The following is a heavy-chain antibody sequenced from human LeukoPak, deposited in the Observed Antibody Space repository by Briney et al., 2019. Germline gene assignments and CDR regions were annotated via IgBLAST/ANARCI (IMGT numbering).Heavy chain of an antibody. V-gene: IGHV4-61*02. Sequence: NPSETLSLTCAVSGGSISSDIWWSCVRQPAGKGLEWIGRIYTSVSTNYNPSLKSRVTISVDTSKSQFSLKLSSVTAADTAVYYCASIPTELSVRGDTKFDYWGQGTLVTVSS. CDR3: ASIPTELSVRGDTKFDY. CDR2: IYTSVST. D-gene: IGHD3-10*01. CDR1: GGSISSDIW. J-gene: IGHJ4*02.